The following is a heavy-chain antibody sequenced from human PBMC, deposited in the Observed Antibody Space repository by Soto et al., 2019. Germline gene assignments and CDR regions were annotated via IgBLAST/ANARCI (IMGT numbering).Heavy chain of an antibody. J-gene: IGHJ4*02. CDR3: ARGILAGHFDY. D-gene: IGHD2-8*02. V-gene: IGHV5-51*01. Sequence: GESLKISCKASGYSFTNYWIGWGRQMPGKVLEWMGMIYPGHSDTRYSPSFQGQVTISADESISTAYLRWSSLKASDTAIYYCARGILAGHFDYWGQGXLVTVYS. CDR2: IYPGHSDT. CDR1: GYSFTNYW.